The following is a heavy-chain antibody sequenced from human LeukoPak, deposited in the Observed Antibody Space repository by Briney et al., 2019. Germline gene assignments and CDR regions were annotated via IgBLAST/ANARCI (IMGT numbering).Heavy chain of an antibody. CDR3: ARDLISGDYTFDY. CDR2: ISSTSSHI. V-gene: IGHV3-21*05. D-gene: IGHD4-11*01. CDR1: GFTFTSYS. J-gene: IGHJ4*02. Sequence: GGSLRLSCAASGFTFTSYSMNWVRQAPGKGLEWVSYISSTSSHIYYADSVKGRFTVSRDNAKDSLYLQMNSLRDEDTAVYYCARDLISGDYTFDYWGQGALVTVSS.